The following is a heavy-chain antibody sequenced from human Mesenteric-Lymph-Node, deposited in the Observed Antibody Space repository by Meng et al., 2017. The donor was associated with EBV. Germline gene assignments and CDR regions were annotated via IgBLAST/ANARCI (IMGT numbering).Heavy chain of an antibody. CDR2: IYCDDDK. Sequence: LQESGPRLGEATQTLTLSLTFSGFSLSISGVGFGWIRQPPGKALEWLSLIYCDDDKRYSPSLKSRLTITKDTSNNQVVLTMTNMDPVDTGTYYCAHRPGYSGSFDFDYWGQGTLVTVSS. D-gene: IGHD1-26*01. J-gene: IGHJ4*02. CDR1: GFSLSISGVG. V-gene: IGHV2-5*02. CDR3: AHRPGYSGSFDFDY.